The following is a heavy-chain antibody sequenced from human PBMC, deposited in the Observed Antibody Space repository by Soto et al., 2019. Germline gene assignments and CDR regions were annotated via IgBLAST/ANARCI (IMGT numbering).Heavy chain of an antibody. CDR3: IQSRCGGDCLQSYASHYYYGMDV. J-gene: IGHJ6*02. V-gene: IGHV2-5*02. Sequence: QITLKESGPTLMKPTQTLTLTCTFSGFSLSTSGVGVGWIRQPPGKALEWLALIYWDDDKRYSPSLRSRLTINKDTSKNQVVLIMTNMDPVDTATYYCIQSRCGGDCLQSYASHYYYGMDVWGQGTTVTVSS. CDR1: GFSLSTSGVG. D-gene: IGHD2-21*02. CDR2: IYWDDDK.